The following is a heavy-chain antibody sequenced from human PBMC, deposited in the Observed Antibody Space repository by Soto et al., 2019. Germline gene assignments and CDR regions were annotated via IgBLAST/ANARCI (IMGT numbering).Heavy chain of an antibody. CDR2: INPNGGGT. CDR3: ARAVHTMIQGVRFRVDQ. CDR1: VYTFTAYY. Sequence: ASVKVSCKASVYTFTAYYIHWVRQAPGQGLEWMGWINPNGGGTKYAEKFQGRVTMTRDTSINTAYMELTRLTSDDTAVYYCARAVHTMIQGVRFRVDQWGQGTLVTVSS. D-gene: IGHD3-10*01. V-gene: IGHV1-2*02. J-gene: IGHJ4*02.